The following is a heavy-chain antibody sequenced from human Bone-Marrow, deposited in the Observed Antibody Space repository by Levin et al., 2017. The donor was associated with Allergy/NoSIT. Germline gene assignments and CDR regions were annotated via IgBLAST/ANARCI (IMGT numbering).Heavy chain of an antibody. Sequence: GGSLRLSCAASGFTFSNAWMSWVRQAPGKGLEWVGRIKSKTDGGTTDYAAPVKGRFTISRDDSKNTLYLQMNSLKTEDTAVYYCTTDRPLGEGNDAFDIWGQGTMVTVSS. D-gene: IGHD3-10*01. CDR3: TTDRPLGEGNDAFDI. V-gene: IGHV3-15*01. CDR2: IKSKTDGGTT. CDR1: GFTFSNAW. J-gene: IGHJ3*02.